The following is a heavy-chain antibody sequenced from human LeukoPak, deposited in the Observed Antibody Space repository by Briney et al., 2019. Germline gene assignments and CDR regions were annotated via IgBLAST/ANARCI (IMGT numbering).Heavy chain of an antibody. D-gene: IGHD3-10*01. CDR1: GFTFSSYA. CDR3: AREYYGSGSYSADY. Sequence: GGSLRLSCAASGFTFSSYAMHWVRQAPGKGLEWVAVKSYDGSNKYYADSVKGRFTISRDNSKNTLYLQMNSLRAEDTAVYYCAREYYGSGSYSADYWGQGTLVTVSS. J-gene: IGHJ4*02. CDR2: KSYDGSNK. V-gene: IGHV3-30*04.